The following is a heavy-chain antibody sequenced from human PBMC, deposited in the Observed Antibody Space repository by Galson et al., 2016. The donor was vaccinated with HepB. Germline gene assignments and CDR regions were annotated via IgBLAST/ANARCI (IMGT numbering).Heavy chain of an antibody. V-gene: IGHV3-7*01. D-gene: IGHD3-10*01. J-gene: IGHJ4*02. CDR1: GFTFHTYW. CDR2: IKQDGSEK. CDR3: VSSGGTWFSAH. Sequence: SLRLSCAASGFTFHTYWMSWVRQAPGKGLEWVANIKQDGSEKYYVGSVRGRFTISRDNANNSLYLQMNSLRAEDTAVYYCVSSGGTWFSAHWGQGTLVTVSS.